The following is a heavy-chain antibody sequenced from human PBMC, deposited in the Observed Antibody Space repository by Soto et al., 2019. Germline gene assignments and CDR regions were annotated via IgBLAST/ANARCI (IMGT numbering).Heavy chain of an antibody. CDR2: ISTSIDAT. CDR1: GFTFSNYA. D-gene: IGHD6-6*01. J-gene: IGHJ4*02. Sequence: GWSLRLSCAASGFTFSNYAMGWVRQAPGKGLEWVSSISTSIDATYYADSVKGRFTISRDDSKNTLYLQMNSLRAEDTAVYYCAKDRTVAARNFDYWGQGTLVTVST. CDR3: AKDRTVAARNFDY. V-gene: IGHV3-23*01.